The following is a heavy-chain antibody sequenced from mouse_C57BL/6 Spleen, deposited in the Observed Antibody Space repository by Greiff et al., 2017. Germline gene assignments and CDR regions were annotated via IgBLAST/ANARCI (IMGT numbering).Heavy chain of an antibody. CDR3: ARRRIYYDYDTAMDY. Sequence: QVQLQQSGAELARPGASVKLSCKASGYTFTSYGISWVKQRTGQGLEWIGEIYPRSGNTYYNEKFKGKATLTADKSSSTAYMELRSLTSEDSAVYFCARRRIYYDYDTAMDYWGQGTSVTVS. CDR1: GYTFTSYG. J-gene: IGHJ4*01. V-gene: IGHV1-81*01. D-gene: IGHD2-4*01. CDR2: IYPRSGNT.